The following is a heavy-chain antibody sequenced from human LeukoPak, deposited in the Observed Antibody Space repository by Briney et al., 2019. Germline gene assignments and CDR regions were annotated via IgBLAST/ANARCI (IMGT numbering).Heavy chain of an antibody. CDR2: ISNDGSSS. CDR3: AKDGYCTTTACYPNHFAS. J-gene: IGHJ4*02. D-gene: IGHD2-2*03. V-gene: IGHV3-74*01. CDR1: GFTFSNSW. Sequence: GGSLRLSCAASGFTFSNSWMHWVRHVPGKGLLWVSRISNDGSSSIYADSVKGRFAISRDNAKNTLYLQMNSLRAEDTAVYHCAKDGYCTTTACYPNHFASWGQGTLVTVSS.